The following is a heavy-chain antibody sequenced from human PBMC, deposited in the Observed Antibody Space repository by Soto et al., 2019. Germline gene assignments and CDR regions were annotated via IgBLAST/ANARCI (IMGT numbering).Heavy chain of an antibody. CDR1: VSTFTGFY. CDR3: ARGLTSGDY. CDR2: INPNGGST. V-gene: IGHV1-46*01. Sequence: ASATGCCKASVSTFTGFYIHWVRQAPGQGLEWMSIINPNGGSTNYAQNLQGRVTLTRDTSTNTVYMELSSLRSEDTAVYYCARGLTSGDYWGQGTLVTVS. J-gene: IGHJ4*02.